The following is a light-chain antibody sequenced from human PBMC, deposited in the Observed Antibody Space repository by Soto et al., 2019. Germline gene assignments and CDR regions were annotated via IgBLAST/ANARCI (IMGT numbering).Light chain of an antibody. CDR2: AAT. J-gene: IGKJ2*01. CDR3: KQSNNTPYT. CDR1: QSVNTY. Sequence: DIQMTQSPSSLSASVGDRVTITCRASQSVNTYLNWYQKRQGKAPKLLIYAATSLQSGVPPRFSGSGSGTDFNLTISGLKPEDFATSSCKQSNNTPYTFGLGTMLEVK. V-gene: IGKV1-39*01.